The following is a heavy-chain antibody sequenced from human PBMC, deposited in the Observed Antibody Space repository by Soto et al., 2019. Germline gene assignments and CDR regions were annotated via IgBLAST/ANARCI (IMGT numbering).Heavy chain of an antibody. CDR1: GYTFTSYV. J-gene: IGHJ3*02. CDR2: ISAYNGNT. CDR3: ARDMRYYYDSSGYYLDAFDI. Sequence: QVQLVQSGAEVKNPGASVKVSCKASGYTFTSYVISWVRQAPGQGLEWMGWISAYNGNTNYAQKLQGRVTMTTDTSTSTAYMELRSRISDDTAVYYCARDMRYYYDSSGYYLDAFDIWGQGTMVTVAS. V-gene: IGHV1-18*01. D-gene: IGHD3-22*01.